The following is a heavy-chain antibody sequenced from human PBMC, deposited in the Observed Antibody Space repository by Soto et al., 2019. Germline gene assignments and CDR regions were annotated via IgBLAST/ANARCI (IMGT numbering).Heavy chain of an antibody. V-gene: IGHV3-33*01. CDR3: AIDLYGSGVADY. Sequence: QAQRVESWGGVVQPGRALRLSCAPSGFTFSSSGMHWVRQAPGKGLEWVAVIWYDGSNKYYADSVKGRFTISRDNSKNTLYLQMNSLRAEDTAVYYRAIDLYGSGVADYWGQGTLVTVSS. D-gene: IGHD3-10*01. J-gene: IGHJ4*02. CDR2: IWYDGSNK. CDR1: GFTFSSSG.